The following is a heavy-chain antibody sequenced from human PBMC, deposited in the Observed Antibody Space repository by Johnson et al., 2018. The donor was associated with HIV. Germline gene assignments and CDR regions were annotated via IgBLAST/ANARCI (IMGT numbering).Heavy chain of an antibody. CDR3: ARNSHSSNWYEWEAFDI. D-gene: IGHD6-13*01. CDR2: ISSSGRTI. V-gene: IGHV3-11*04. Sequence: VQLVESGGGVVQPGRSLRLSCAASGFTFSDSYMNWIRQAPGKGLEWVSYISSSGRTIFYPESLEGRFTISRDNAKNSLYLQMNSLRVDDTAVYYCARNSHSSNWYEWEAFDIWGQGTMVTVSS. CDR1: GFTFSDSY. J-gene: IGHJ3*02.